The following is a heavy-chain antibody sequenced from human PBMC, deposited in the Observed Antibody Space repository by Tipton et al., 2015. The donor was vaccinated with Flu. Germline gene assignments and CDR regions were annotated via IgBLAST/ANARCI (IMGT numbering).Heavy chain of an antibody. J-gene: IGHJ5*02. CDR2: ISWNSGSI. Sequence: SLRLSCAASGFTFDDYAMHWVRQAPGKGLEWVSGISWNSGSIGYADSVKGRFTISRDNAKNSLYLQMNSLRAEDTALYYCAKAGIAAAGLYNWFDPWGQGTLVTVSS. D-gene: IGHD6-13*01. V-gene: IGHV3-9*01. CDR3: AKAGIAAAGLYNWFDP. CDR1: GFTFDDYA.